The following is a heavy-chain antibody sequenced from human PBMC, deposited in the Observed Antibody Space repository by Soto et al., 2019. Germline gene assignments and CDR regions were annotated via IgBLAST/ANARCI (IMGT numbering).Heavy chain of an antibody. V-gene: IGHV4-31*03. CDR3: ARGLPPKYCSSTSCPSFDY. Sequence: QVQLQESGPGLVKPSQTQSLTCTVSGGSISSGGYYWSWIRQHPGKGLEWIGNIYYSGSTYYNPSLKSRVNISVDTSKNPFSLKLSSVTAADTAVYYCARGLPPKYCSSTSCPSFDYWGQGTLVTVSS. D-gene: IGHD2-2*01. CDR2: IYYSGST. CDR1: GGSISSGGYY. J-gene: IGHJ4*02.